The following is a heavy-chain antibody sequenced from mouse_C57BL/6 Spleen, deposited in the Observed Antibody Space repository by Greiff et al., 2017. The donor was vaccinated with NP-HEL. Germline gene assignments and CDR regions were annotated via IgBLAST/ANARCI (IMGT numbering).Heavy chain of an antibody. V-gene: IGHV1-61*01. J-gene: IGHJ4*01. CDR2: LYPSDSET. CDR3: AIYDGYFHAMDY. D-gene: IGHD2-3*01. Sequence: QVQLQQPGAELVRPGSSVKLSCKASGYTFTSYWMDWVKQRPGQGLEWIGNLYPSDSETHYNQKFKDKATLTVDKSSSTAYMQLSSLTSEDSAVYYCAIYDGYFHAMDYWGQGTSVTVSS. CDR1: GYTFTSYW.